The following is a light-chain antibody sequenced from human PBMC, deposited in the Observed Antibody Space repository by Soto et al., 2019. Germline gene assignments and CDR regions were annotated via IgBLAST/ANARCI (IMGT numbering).Light chain of an antibody. J-gene: IGLJ1*01. CDR1: SRDVGGSNY. V-gene: IGLV2-14*01. CDR2: EVN. Sequence: QSVLIQPASVSGSPGQSITISCTGTSRDVGGSNYVSWYQHHPHRAPKLLIYEVNYRPSGVSSRFSGSKSGNTASLTISGLQAEDEADYYCSSYTSSNTLEVIGVGTKVAGL. CDR3: SSYTSSNTLEV.